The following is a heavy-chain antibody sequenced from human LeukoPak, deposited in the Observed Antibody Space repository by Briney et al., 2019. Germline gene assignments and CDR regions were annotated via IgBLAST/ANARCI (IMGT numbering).Heavy chain of an antibody. CDR2: MYYSGSA. D-gene: IGHD3-9*01. CDR1: GGSISPYY. CDR3: ARGGYYDILTGYYVYLDY. Sequence: PSDTLSLTCTVSGGSISPYYWGWIRQPPGKGLEFIGFMYYSGSANYHPSLKSRVTISLDTSKNQFSLNLSSVTAADTAMYYCARGGYYDILTGYYVYLDYWGQGTLVPVSS. V-gene: IGHV4-59*07. J-gene: IGHJ4*02.